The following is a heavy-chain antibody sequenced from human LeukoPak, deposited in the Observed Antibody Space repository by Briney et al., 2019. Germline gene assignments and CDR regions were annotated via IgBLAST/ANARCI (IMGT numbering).Heavy chain of an antibody. CDR3: AKGNDIGGYYYPHFDY. CDR2: IKQDGSEK. V-gene: IGHV3-7*01. CDR1: GFTFNTYA. J-gene: IGHJ4*02. Sequence: GGSLRLSCAASGFTFNTYAMSWVRQAPGKGLEWVANIKQDGSEKDYVDSVKGRFTISRDNPKNTLYLQMNSLRAEDTAVYYCAKGNDIGGYYYPHFDYWGQGTLVAVSS. D-gene: IGHD3-22*01.